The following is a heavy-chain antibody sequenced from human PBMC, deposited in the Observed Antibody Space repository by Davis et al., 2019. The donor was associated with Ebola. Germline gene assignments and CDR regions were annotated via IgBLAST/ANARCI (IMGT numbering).Heavy chain of an antibody. D-gene: IGHD4-17*01. Sequence: GSLRLSCTVSGGSISAYYWSWIRQPPGKGLEWIGDIYYSGSTNFNPTLKSRVTMSVDTSKNQFSLKLDSATAADTAIYYCAKDNYAVTIMVGAFDIWGQGTVVTVSS. V-gene: IGHV4-59*01. J-gene: IGHJ3*02. CDR3: AKDNYAVTIMVGAFDI. CDR1: GGSISAYY. CDR2: IYYSGST.